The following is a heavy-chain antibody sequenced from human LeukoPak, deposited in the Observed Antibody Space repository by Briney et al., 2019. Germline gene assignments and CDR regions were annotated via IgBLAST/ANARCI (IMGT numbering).Heavy chain of an antibody. CDR1: GYSSTSYW. Sequence: PGESLKISCKGSGYSSTSYWIGWVRQMPGKGLEWMGIIYPDDSDTRYSPSFQGQVTISADKSISTAYLQWSSLKASDTAMYYCARPPSRDGYNLGYWGQGTLVTVSS. CDR2: IYPDDSDT. V-gene: IGHV5-51*01. CDR3: ARPPSRDGYNLGY. D-gene: IGHD5-24*01. J-gene: IGHJ4*02.